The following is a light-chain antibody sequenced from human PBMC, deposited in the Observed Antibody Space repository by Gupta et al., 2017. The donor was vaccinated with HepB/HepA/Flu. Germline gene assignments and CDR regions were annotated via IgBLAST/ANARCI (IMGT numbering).Light chain of an antibody. Sequence: IVMTQWPATLSVAPGDRATLSCRASQSVSSNLAWYQQKPGQAPRLLIYGASTRATGIPARFSGSGSGTEFTLTISSLQSEDFAVYYCQQYNNWPRTFGQGTKVEIK. J-gene: IGKJ1*01. CDR2: GAS. CDR3: QQYNNWPRT. CDR1: QSVSSN. V-gene: IGKV3-15*01.